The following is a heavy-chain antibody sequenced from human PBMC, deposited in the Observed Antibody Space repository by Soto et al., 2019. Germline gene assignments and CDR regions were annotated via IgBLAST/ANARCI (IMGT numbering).Heavy chain of an antibody. J-gene: IGHJ6*02. CDR1: GFTFSNAW. CDR2: IKSKTDGGTT. CDR3: TTGYCTNGVCYISGDYYYYGMDV. V-gene: IGHV3-15*01. Sequence: AGGSLRLSCAASGFTFSNAWMSWVRQAPGKGLEWVGRIKSKTDGGTTDYAAPVKGRFTISRDDSKNTLYLQMNSLKTEDTAVYYCTTGYCTNGVCYISGDYYYYGMDVWGQGTTVTVSS. D-gene: IGHD2-8*01.